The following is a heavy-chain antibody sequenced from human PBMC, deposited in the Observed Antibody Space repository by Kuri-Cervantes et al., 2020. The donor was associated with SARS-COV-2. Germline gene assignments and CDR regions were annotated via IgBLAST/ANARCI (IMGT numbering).Heavy chain of an antibody. V-gene: IGHV1-2*02. J-gene: IGHJ6*02. Sequence: ASVKVSCKASGYTFTDYYMHWVRQAPGQGLEWMGWINPNSGGTNYAQKFQGRVTMTRDTSISTAYMELSRLRSDDTAVYYCARDRRSIYYDSSGYYIDYYYYGMDVWGQGTTGTESS. CDR2: INPNSGGT. CDR3: ARDRRSIYYDSSGYYIDYYYYGMDV. D-gene: IGHD3-22*01. CDR1: GYTFTDYY.